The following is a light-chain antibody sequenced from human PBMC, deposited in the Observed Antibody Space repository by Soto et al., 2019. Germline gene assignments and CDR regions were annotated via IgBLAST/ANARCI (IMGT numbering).Light chain of an antibody. Sequence: QSVLTQPPSASGSPGQSVTISCTGTSSDVGNYDYVSWYQQHPGKGPKLMIYEVNKRPSGVPDRFSGSKSGNMASLTVSGLQAEDEADYYCSSFAGSNTIYVLGYGTKVT. J-gene: IGLJ1*01. CDR3: SSFAGSNTIYV. V-gene: IGLV2-8*01. CDR2: EVN. CDR1: SSDVGNYDY.